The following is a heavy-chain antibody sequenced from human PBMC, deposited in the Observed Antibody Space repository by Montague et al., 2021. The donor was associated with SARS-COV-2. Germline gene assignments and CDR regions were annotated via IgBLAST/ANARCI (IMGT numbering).Heavy chain of an antibody. D-gene: IGHD1-26*01. CDR3: ARQDSGNDDYDAFDF. J-gene: IGHJ3*01. V-gene: IGHV4-59*08. Sequence: SETLSLTCTVSGGSISNYFWSWIRQPPGKGLEWIGYIYYIGRTNYNPSLKSRVTISVDTSKNQFSLKLTSVTAADTAVYYCARQDSGNDDYDAFDFWGQGTMVTVSS. CDR1: GGSISNYF. CDR2: IYYIGRT.